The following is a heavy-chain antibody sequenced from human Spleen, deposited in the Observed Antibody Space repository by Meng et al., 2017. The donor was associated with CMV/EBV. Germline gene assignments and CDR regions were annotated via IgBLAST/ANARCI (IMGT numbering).Heavy chain of an antibody. CDR2: ISAYNGNT. D-gene: IGHD6-19*01. CDR3: ARVPSQWLVRYYFDY. CDR1: GYTFTTYG. V-gene: IGHV1-18*01. Sequence: SGYTFTTYGISWVRQAPGQGLEWMGWISAYNGNTKHTQNLQGRVTMTTDTSTSTAYMEMRSLRSDDTAVYYCARVPSQWLVRYYFDYWGQGTLVTVSS. J-gene: IGHJ4*02.